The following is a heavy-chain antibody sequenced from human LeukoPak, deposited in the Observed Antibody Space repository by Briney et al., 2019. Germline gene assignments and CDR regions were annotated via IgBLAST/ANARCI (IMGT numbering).Heavy chain of an antibody. CDR1: GGSFSGYY. CDR3: ARGRPRGVGAFDI. CDR2: INHSGST. D-gene: IGHD3-10*01. J-gene: IGHJ3*02. V-gene: IGHV4-34*01. Sequence: SETLSLTCAVYGGSFSGYYWSWIRQPPGKGLEWIGEINHSGSTNYNPSLKSRVTISVDTSKNQFSLKLSSVTAADTAVYYCARGRPRGVGAFDIWGQGTMVTVSS.